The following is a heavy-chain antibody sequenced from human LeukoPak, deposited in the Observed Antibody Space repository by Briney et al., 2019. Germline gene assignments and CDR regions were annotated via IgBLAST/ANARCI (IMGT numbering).Heavy chain of an antibody. V-gene: IGHV3-23*01. J-gene: IGHJ4*02. D-gene: IGHD3-9*01. CDR1: GLTFSNSA. CDR2: ICVGSDVI. CDR3: AKSHVSTATGTGRYFDY. Sequence: GSLRLSCAVSGLTFSNSAMSWVRQAPGKGLGLVSGICVGSDVIYYADSVKGRFAISRDNSKHTVYLQMDSLRAEDTAVYYCAKSHVSTATGTGRYFDYWGQGTLVTVSS.